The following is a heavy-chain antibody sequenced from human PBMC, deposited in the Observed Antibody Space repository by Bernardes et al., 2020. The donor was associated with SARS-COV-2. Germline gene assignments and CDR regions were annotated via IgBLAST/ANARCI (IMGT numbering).Heavy chain of an antibody. Sequence: SESLSLTCAVSGASISNTAYYWGWLPPPPGQGLEWIGSIYASGNSYYNPSLQSRASGSVHTSKNQFPLRLSFVTAADTAVYYCAGSSCGIDCYIGGLRSWDYGMDVWGHGTTVTVSS. CDR3: AGSSCGIDCYIGGLRSWDYGMDV. V-gene: IGHV4-39*01. CDR2: IYASGNS. CDR1: GASISNTAYY. D-gene: IGHD2-21*02. J-gene: IGHJ6*02.